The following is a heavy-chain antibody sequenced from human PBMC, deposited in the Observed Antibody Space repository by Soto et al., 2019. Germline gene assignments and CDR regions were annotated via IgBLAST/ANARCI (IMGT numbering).Heavy chain of an antibody. Sequence: PGGSLRLSCAASGFTFSSYAMHWVRQAPGKGLEWVAVISYDGSNKYYADSVKGRFTISRDNSKNTLYLQMNSLRAEDTAVYYCASPGDCTNGVCHYYFDYWGQGTLVTVSS. CDR2: ISYDGSNK. V-gene: IGHV3-30-3*01. D-gene: IGHD2-8*01. J-gene: IGHJ4*02. CDR1: GFTFSSYA. CDR3: ASPGDCTNGVCHYYFDY.